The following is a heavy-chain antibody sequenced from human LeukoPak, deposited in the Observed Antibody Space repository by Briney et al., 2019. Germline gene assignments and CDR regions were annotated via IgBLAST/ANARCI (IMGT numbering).Heavy chain of an antibody. CDR2: TSGSGGST. J-gene: IGHJ5*02. CDR1: GFTFSSYG. V-gene: IGHV3-23*01. CDR3: ARDLTGGYNWFDP. D-gene: IGHD3-16*01. Sequence: GGTLRLSCAASGFTFSSYGMSWVRQAPGKGLEWVSATSGSGGSTYYADSVKGRFTISRDNSKNTLYLQMNSLRAEDTAVYYCARDLTGGYNWFDPWGQGTLVTVSS.